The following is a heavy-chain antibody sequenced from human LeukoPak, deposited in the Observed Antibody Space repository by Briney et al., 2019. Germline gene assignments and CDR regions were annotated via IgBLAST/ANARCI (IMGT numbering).Heavy chain of an antibody. Sequence: GGSLRLSCAVSGFTFSSYAMHWVRQAPGKGLEWVAVISWDTSDRYYTDSVRGRFTISKDNAKKTLYLQMNNVRTEDTAVYYCAKEERRYCSSTSCYNYGMDVWGQGTTITVSS. CDR2: ISWDTSDR. V-gene: IGHV3-30*18. D-gene: IGHD2-2*02. CDR3: AKEERRYCSSTSCYNYGMDV. J-gene: IGHJ6*02. CDR1: GFTFSSYA.